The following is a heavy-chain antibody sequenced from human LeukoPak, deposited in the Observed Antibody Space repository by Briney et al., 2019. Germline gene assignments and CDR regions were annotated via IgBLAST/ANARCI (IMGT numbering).Heavy chain of an antibody. V-gene: IGHV1-69*05. Sequence: GSSVKVSCKASGGTFSSYAISWVRRAPGQGLEWMGRIIPIFGTANYAQKFQGRVTITTDESTSTAYMELSSLRSEDTAVYYCARAISRRDGSPLGDYWGQGTLVTVSS. CDR3: ARAISRRDGSPLGDY. J-gene: IGHJ4*02. CDR1: GGTFSSYA. CDR2: IIPIFGTA. D-gene: IGHD5-24*01.